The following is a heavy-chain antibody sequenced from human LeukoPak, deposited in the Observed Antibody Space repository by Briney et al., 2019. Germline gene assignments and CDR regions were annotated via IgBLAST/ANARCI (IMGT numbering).Heavy chain of an antibody. V-gene: IGHV4-39*01. CDR2: IYHTGRT. CDR3: ARDRASMITFGGVHLRRSLDP. CDR1: GGSISSTSHY. Sequence: SETLSLTCTVSGGSISSTSHYWAWVRQPPGKGLEWIGSIYHTGRTFYSPSLRSRVTISVDTSKNQFSLKLSSVTAADTAVYYCARDRASMITFGGVHLRRSLDPWGQGTLVTVSS. J-gene: IGHJ5*02. D-gene: IGHD3-16*01.